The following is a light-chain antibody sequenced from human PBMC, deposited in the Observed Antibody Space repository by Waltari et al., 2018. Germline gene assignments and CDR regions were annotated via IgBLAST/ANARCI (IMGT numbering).Light chain of an antibody. J-gene: IGLJ2*01. V-gene: IGLV2-14*03. CDR3: SSDRSSSTLVV. Sequence: QSALTQPASLSGSPGQSITISCTGTTSDVGGGNYVSWYQQYPGKVPKLLIYDVTNRPAGVSNRSAGSKSGSTASLTISGLQAEDEADYYCSSDRSSSTLVVFGGGTKLIVL. CDR2: DVT. CDR1: TSDVGGGNY.